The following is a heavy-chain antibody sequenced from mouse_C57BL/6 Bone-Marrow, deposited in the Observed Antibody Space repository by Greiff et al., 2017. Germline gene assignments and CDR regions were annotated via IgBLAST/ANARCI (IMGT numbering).Heavy chain of an antibody. CDR3: AYCGSLYWYFDV. D-gene: IGHD1-1*01. J-gene: IGHJ1*03. CDR1: GYTFTSYD. CDR2: IYPRDGST. Sequence: QVQLQQSGPELVKPGASVKLSCKASGYTFTSYDINWVKQRPGQGLEWIGWIYPRDGSTTYNEKFKGKATLTVDTSSSTAYMELHSLTSEASAVYFCAYCGSLYWYFDVWGTGTTVTVSS. V-gene: IGHV1-85*01.